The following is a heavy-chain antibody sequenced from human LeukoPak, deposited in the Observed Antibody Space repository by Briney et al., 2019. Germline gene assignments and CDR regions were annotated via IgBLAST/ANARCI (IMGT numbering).Heavy chain of an antibody. V-gene: IGHV4-34*01. D-gene: IGHD1-26*01. CDR1: GGSFSGYY. CDR3: ARGTTYVSGSYYYYYYMDV. J-gene: IGHJ6*03. CDR2: INHSGST. Sequence: PSETLSLTCAVYGGSFSGYYWSWIRQPPGKRLEWIGEINHSGSTNYNPSLKSRVTISVDTSKNQFSLKLSSVTAADTAVYYCARGTTYVSGSYYYYYYMDVWGKGTTVTVSS.